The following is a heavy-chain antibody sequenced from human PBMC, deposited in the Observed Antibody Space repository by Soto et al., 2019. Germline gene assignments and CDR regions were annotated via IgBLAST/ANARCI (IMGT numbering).Heavy chain of an antibody. J-gene: IGHJ4*02. V-gene: IGHV3-48*02. CDR3: ARDPIGNFYSGSYYGRDDRGTGDY. Sequence: EVQLVESGGGLVQPGGSLRLSCAASGFTFSSYSMNWVRQAPGKGLEWVSYISSSSSTIYYADSVKGRFTISRDNAKNSLYLQMNSLRDEDTAVYYCARDPIGNFYSGSYYGRDDRGTGDYWGQGTLVTVSS. D-gene: IGHD1-26*01. CDR1: GFTFSSYS. CDR2: ISSSSSTI.